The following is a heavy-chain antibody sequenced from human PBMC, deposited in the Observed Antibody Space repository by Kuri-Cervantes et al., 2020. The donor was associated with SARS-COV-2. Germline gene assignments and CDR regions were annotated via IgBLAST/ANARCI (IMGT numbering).Heavy chain of an antibody. D-gene: IGHD3-22*01. V-gene: IGHV4-38-2*01. CDR3: ASQDDTSGFYYAYDY. CDR2: IFHTGST. J-gene: IGHJ4*02. Sequence: SETLSLTCVVSDYSISSAYYWGWIRQPPGKGLEWIGNIFHTGSTYYNPSLKSRVTRSGDTSKNQVSLKLSSVTAADTAVYYCASQDDTSGFYYAYDYWGQGTLVTVSS. CDR1: DYSISSAYY.